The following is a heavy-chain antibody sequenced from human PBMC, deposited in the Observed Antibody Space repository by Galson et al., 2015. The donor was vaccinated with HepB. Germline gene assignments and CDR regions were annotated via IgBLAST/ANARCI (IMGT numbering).Heavy chain of an antibody. V-gene: IGHV3-30-3*01. Sequence: SLRLSCAASGFTFSSYAMHWVRQAPGKGLEWVAVISYDGSNKYYADSVKGRFTISRDNSKNTLYLQMNSLRAEDTAVYYCARGGVTRITMIVVVITTSTYFDYWGQGTLVTVSS. CDR3: ARGGVTRITMIVVVITTSTYFDY. CDR2: ISYDGSNK. J-gene: IGHJ4*02. CDR1: GFTFSSYA. D-gene: IGHD3-22*01.